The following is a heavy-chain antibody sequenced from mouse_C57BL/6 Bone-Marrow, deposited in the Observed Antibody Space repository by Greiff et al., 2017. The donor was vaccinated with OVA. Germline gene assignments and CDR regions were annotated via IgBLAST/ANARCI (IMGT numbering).Heavy chain of an antibody. D-gene: IGHD2-3*01. CDR1: GYSITSDY. V-gene: IGHV3-8*01. J-gene: IGHJ1*03. CDR3: ARTPLLDGWYFEG. CDR2: ISSSGST. Sequence: VQLQQSGPGLVKPSQTLSLTCSVTGYSITSDYWNWIRKFPGNKLEYMGYISSSGSTYYNPSLNSRISITRDTSKNQYYLQLNTVTTEDTATYYCARTPLLDGWYFEGWGTGATVTVSS.